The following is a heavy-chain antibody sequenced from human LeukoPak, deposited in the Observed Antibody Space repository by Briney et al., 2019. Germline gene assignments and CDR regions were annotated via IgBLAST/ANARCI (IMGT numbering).Heavy chain of an antibody. CDR2: ISGGSSTI. D-gene: IGHD3-10*01. Sequence: GGSLRLSCAASGFTFSSYTMHWVRQAPGKGLEWISSISGGSSTIYYADSVKGRFTISRDNARNSLYLQMNSLRDEDTAVYYCARRDYGSGSFYGIDYWGQGTLVTVSS. CDR3: ARRDYGSGSFYGIDY. J-gene: IGHJ4*02. CDR1: GFTFSSYT. V-gene: IGHV3-48*02.